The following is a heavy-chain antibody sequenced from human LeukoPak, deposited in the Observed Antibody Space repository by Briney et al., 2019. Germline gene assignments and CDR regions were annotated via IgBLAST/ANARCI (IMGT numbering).Heavy chain of an antibody. V-gene: IGHV3-21*01. CDR1: GFTFSSYA. CDR2: ISSSSSYI. J-gene: IGHJ4*02. CDR3: ARDFPASNYYDSSGYGY. D-gene: IGHD3-22*01. Sequence: TGGSLRLSCAASGFTFSSYAMSWVRQAPGKGLEWASSISSSSSYIYYADSVKGRFTISRDNAKNSLYLQMNSLRAEDTAVHYCARDFPASNYYDSSGYGYWGQGTLVTVSS.